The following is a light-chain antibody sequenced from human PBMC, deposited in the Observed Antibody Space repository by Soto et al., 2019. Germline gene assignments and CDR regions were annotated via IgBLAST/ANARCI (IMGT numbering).Light chain of an antibody. J-gene: IGLJ1*01. CDR2: EVS. CDR1: SSDVGGYNC. V-gene: IGLV2-14*01. Sequence: QSALAQPASVSGSPGQSITISCTGTSSDVGGYNCVSWYQQLPGKAPKLMIYEVSNRPSGVSIRFSGSKSGNTASLTISGLRAEDEADYYCNSYTSTSTPYVFGTGTKVTVL. CDR3: NSYTSTSTPYV.